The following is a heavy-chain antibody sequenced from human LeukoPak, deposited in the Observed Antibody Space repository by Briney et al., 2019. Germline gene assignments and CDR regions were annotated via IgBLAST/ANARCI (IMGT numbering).Heavy chain of an antibody. J-gene: IGHJ4*02. CDR3: ARDQASLTSSWYTGY. CDR1: GYTFTGYH. CDR2: LNPYSVDT. Sequence: ASVKVSCKASGYTFTGYHIHWVRQAPVQGLEWMGPLNPYSVDTNFAQKFQGRVTMTRDTSITTAYMDLSSLTPDDTAVYFCARDQASLTSSWYTGYWGKGTQVTVSS. D-gene: IGHD6-13*01. V-gene: IGHV1-2*06.